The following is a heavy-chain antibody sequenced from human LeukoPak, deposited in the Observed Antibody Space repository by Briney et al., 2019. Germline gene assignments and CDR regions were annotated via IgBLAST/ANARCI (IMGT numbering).Heavy chain of an antibody. Sequence: GASVKVSCKASGYTFTGYYMHWVRQAPGQGLEWMGWINPNSGGTNYAQKFQGWVTMTRDTSISTAYMELSRLRSDDTAVYYCARAPQYSSSWYFQHWGQGTLVTVSS. CDR1: GYTFTGYY. V-gene: IGHV1-2*04. J-gene: IGHJ1*01. D-gene: IGHD6-13*01. CDR3: ARAPQYSSSWYFQH. CDR2: INPNSGGT.